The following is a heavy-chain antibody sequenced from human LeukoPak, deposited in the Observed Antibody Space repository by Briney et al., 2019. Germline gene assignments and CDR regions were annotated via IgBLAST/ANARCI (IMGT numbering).Heavy chain of an antibody. CDR2: INHSGST. Sequence: SETLSLTCAVYGGSFSGYYWSWIRQPPGKGLEWIGEINHSGSTNYNPSPKSRVTISVDTSKNQFSLKLSSVTAADTAVYYCARRGSYYYDSSGYYPFDYWGQGTLVTVSS. CDR3: ARRGSYYYDSSGYYPFDY. J-gene: IGHJ4*02. CDR1: GGSFSGYY. D-gene: IGHD3-22*01. V-gene: IGHV4-34*01.